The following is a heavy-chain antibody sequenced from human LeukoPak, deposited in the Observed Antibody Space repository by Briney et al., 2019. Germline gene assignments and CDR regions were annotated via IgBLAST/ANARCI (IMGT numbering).Heavy chain of an antibody. D-gene: IGHD5-12*01. V-gene: IGHV3-7*04. CDR1: GFTFSNYW. CDR3: ARDQGGYDYPPDY. Sequence: GGSLRLSCAASGFTFSNYWMSWVRQAPGKGLEWVANINEDASKKYYVDSLKGRFTISRDNGKNSLFLQMDSPRAEDTAVYFCARDQGGYDYPPDYWGQGTLVTVSS. CDR2: INEDASKK. J-gene: IGHJ4*02.